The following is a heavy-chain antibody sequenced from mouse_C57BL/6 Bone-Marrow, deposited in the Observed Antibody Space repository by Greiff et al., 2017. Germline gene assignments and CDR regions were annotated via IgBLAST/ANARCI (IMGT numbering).Heavy chain of an antibody. D-gene: IGHD2-2*01. CDR3: ARWFPAMDY. V-gene: IGHV1-26*01. Sequence: EVQLQQSGPELVKPGASVKISCKASGYTFTDYYMNWVKQSHGKSLEWIGDIIPNNGGTSYNQQFKGKATLTVDKSSSTAYMELRSLTSEDSAVYYCARWFPAMDYWGQGTSVTVSS. CDR1: GYTFTDYY. J-gene: IGHJ4*01. CDR2: IIPNNGGT.